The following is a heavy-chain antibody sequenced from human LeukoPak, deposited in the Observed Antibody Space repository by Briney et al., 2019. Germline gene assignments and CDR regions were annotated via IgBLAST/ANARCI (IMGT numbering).Heavy chain of an antibody. V-gene: IGHV3-23*01. Sequence: GRSLRLSCGASGFTFSSCGMSWVRQPPGKGLEWVSGIVGRGATTYYADSVKGRFTIPRDNSKNTLYLLMNSLTAEDTAIYYCAKSSKSWNDAFDIWGQGTMVTVSS. CDR3: AKSSKSWNDAFDI. D-gene: IGHD1-1*01. J-gene: IGHJ3*02. CDR2: IVGRGATT. CDR1: GFTFSSCG.